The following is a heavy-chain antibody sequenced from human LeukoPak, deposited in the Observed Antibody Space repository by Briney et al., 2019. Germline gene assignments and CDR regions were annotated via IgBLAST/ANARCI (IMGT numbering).Heavy chain of an antibody. V-gene: IGHV1-18*01. Sequence: GASVKVSCKASGYTFTSYGISWVRQAPGQGLEWMGWISAYNGNTNYAQKLQGRVTMTTDTSTSTAYMELRSLRSDDTAVYYCARRAITMVRGVHRHTYYYFDYWGQGTLVTVSS. CDR3: ARRAITMVRGVHRHTYYYFDY. CDR2: ISAYNGNT. D-gene: IGHD3-10*01. CDR1: GYTFTSYG. J-gene: IGHJ4*02.